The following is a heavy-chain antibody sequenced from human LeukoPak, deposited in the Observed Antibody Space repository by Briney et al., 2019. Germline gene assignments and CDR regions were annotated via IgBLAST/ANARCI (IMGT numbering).Heavy chain of an antibody. CDR1: GGSISSISYY. Sequence: SETLSLTCTISGGSISSISYYWGWIRQPPGKGLEWIGSIYYTGSTYYNPSLQSRVTISADTSKNQFALDLRSVTAADTAVYYCTRDIGDFVSDFWGQGTLVTVSS. CDR2: IYYTGST. CDR3: TRDIGDFVSDF. D-gene: IGHD2-21*02. V-gene: IGHV4-39*02. J-gene: IGHJ4*02.